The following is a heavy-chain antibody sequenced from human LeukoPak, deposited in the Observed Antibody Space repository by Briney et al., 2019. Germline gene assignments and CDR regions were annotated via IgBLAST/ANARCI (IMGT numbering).Heavy chain of an antibody. CDR1: GGSFSSSSYY. D-gene: IGHD5-24*01. CDR2: IYYSGST. J-gene: IGHJ4*02. V-gene: IGHV4-39*01. CDR3: ARHGDGYNYVTLASPINY. Sequence: PSETLSLTCTVSGGSFSSSSYYWGWIRQPPGKGLEWIGSIYYSGSTYYNPSLKSRVTISVDTSKNQSSLKLSSVTAADTAVYYCARHGDGYNYVTLASPINYWGQGTLVTVSS.